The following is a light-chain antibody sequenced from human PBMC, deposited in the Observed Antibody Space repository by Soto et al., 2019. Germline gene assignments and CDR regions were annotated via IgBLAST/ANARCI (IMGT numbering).Light chain of an antibody. Sequence: DVVMTQSPLSLPVTLGQPASISCRSSQSLVYSDGNTYLNWFQQRPGQSPRRLIYKVSNRDSGVPDRFSGSGSGTDSTLKISRVEAEYVGVYYCMQGTRWRPITFGQGTRLEIK. CDR1: QSLVYSDGNTY. V-gene: IGKV2-30*01. J-gene: IGKJ5*01. CDR3: MQGTRWRPIT. CDR2: KVS.